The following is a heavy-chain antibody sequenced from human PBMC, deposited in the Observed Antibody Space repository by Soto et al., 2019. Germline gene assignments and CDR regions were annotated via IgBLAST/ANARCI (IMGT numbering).Heavy chain of an antibody. D-gene: IGHD2-8*01. CDR2: VSTDGSNK. CDR3: AKDQSTNSRSYHALDL. J-gene: IGHJ6*02. Sequence: QVQLVESGGGVVQPGESLRLSCAASEFTFSSYAMHWVRQAPGKGLEWVAVVSTDGSNKYYGYSAMCRFTISRDNAKNTLNLQMNCLTAYDTAVYYCAKDQSTNSRSYHALDLWGQGTTVTVSS. CDR1: EFTFSSYA. V-gene: IGHV3-30*18.